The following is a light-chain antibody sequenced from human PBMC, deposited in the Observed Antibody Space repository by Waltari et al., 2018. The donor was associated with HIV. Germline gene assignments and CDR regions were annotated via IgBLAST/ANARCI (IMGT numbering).Light chain of an antibody. J-gene: IGLJ2*01. CDR3: SSFAGTNNLV. CDR2: EVS. V-gene: IGLV2-8*01. CDR1: SSDVGGYDH. Sequence: QSALTQPPSASGSPGQSVTLACTGTSSDVGGYDHVSWYQQHPGKAPKLMIYEVSKRPSGVPDRFSGSKSGNTASLTVSGLQAEDEADYYCSSFAGTNNLVFGGGTKLTVL.